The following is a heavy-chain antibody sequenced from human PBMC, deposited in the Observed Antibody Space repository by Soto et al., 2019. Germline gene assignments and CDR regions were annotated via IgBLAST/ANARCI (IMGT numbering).Heavy chain of an antibody. Sequence: EVQLVESGGGLVQPGGSLRLSCAASGFTFSTYWMSWVRQAPGQGLQCVANIKQDGTETHYVESVKGRFTISRDNTKNSVFLQMNGLGVEDTAVYYCAREANLGCWGQGTLVTVSS. CDR3: AREANLGC. D-gene: IGHD3-16*01. J-gene: IGHJ4*02. CDR2: IKQDGTET. CDR1: GFTFSTYW. V-gene: IGHV3-7*01.